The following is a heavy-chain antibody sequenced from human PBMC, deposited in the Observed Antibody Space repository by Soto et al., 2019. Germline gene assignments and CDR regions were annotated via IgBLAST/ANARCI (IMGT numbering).Heavy chain of an antibody. D-gene: IGHD3-22*01. CDR3: ARAVRQYSYDRSGHRPPGY. Sequence: GGSLRLSCAASGFTFSSYSMNWVRQAPGKGLEWISYISSSGHMIYYADSVKGRFTISRDDAQNSLSLLMNSLRDEDTAVYYCARAVRQYSYDRSGHRPPGYWGQGTLVTVSS. V-gene: IGHV3-48*02. CDR2: ISSSGHMI. J-gene: IGHJ4*02. CDR1: GFTFSSYS.